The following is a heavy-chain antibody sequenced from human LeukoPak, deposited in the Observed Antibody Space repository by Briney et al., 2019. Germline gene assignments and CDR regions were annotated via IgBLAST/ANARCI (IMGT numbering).Heavy chain of an antibody. CDR2: TSYDGSNK. CDR1: GFTFSHAW. CDR3: AKGGRGEAGLGPGDFDY. D-gene: IGHD2-15*01. J-gene: IGHJ4*02. V-gene: IGHV3-30*18. Sequence: GGSLRLSCAVSGFTFSHAWMSWVRQAPGKGLEWVAVTSYDGSNKYYADSVKGRFTISRDNSKNTLYLQMNSLRAEDTAVYYCAKGGRGEAGLGPGDFDYWGQGTLVTVSS.